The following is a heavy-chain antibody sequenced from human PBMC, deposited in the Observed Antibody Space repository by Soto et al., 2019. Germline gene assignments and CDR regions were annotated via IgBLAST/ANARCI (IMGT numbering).Heavy chain of an antibody. D-gene: IGHD3-10*01. CDR1: GDSISNNNW. J-gene: IGHJ5*02. CDR3: ARTSGGTYSFDP. CDR2: MHHGGNP. V-gene: IGHV4-4*02. Sequence: QVQLQESGPGLVKPSGNLSLTCAVSGDSISNNNWWTWLRQSPGKGLEWIGEMHHGGNPDYNPSLRSRVTISVDKSKNQFSLHLSSVTAADSAVYYCARTSGGTYSFDPWGQGTLVTVSS.